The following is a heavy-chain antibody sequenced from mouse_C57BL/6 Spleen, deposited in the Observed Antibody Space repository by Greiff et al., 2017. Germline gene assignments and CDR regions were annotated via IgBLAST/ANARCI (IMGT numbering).Heavy chain of an antibody. J-gene: IGHJ1*03. D-gene: IGHD4-1*01. CDR1: GYAFSSSW. Sequence: QVQLKQSGPELVKPGASVKISCKASGYAFSSSWMNWVKQRPGKGLEWIGRIYPGDGDTNYNGKFKGKATLTADKSSSTAYMQLSSLTSEDSAVYFCARLGRGDWYFDVWGTGTTVTVSS. V-gene: IGHV1-82*01. CDR2: IYPGDGDT. CDR3: ARLGRGDWYFDV.